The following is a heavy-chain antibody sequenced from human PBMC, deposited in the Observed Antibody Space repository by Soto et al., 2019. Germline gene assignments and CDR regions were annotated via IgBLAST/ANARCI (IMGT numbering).Heavy chain of an antibody. CDR3: TTIVLVPSDQ. D-gene: IGHD3-22*01. Sequence: GGSLRLSCRTSGLTFTNAWMNWVRLTAGNGLEWVGRIKSKSDGETAEYAAPVKGRFIISRDDSTDTLYLEMNNLKSEDSAVYYCTTIVLVPSDQWGQGVLVTVSS. J-gene: IGHJ4*02. CDR2: IKSKSDGETA. V-gene: IGHV3-15*01. CDR1: GLTFTNAW.